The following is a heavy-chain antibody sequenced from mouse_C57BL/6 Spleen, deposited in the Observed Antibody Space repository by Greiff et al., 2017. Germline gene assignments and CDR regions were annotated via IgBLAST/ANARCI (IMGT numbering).Heavy chain of an antibody. CDR1: GYTFTSYW. D-gene: IGHD2-5*01. CDR3: ARGAYYSNYVGYYAMDY. J-gene: IGHJ4*01. V-gene: IGHV1-64*01. Sequence: QVQLQQPGAELVKPGASVKLSCKASGYTFTSYWMHWVKQRPGQGLEWIGMIHPNSGSTNYNEKFKSKATLTVDKSSSTAYMQLSSLTSEDSAVYYCARGAYYSNYVGYYAMDYWGQGTSVTVSS. CDR2: IHPNSGST.